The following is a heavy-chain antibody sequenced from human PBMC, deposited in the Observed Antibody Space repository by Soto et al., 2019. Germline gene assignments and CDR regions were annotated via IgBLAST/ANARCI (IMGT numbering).Heavy chain of an antibody. CDR3: ARVVRDYGDCSAIDS. J-gene: IGHJ4*02. Sequence: QVQLQESGPGLVKPSQTLSLTCTVSGVSISSGGSYWSWIRQHPGKGLEWIGYIHYSGSTYYNPSLRGRLTVSIDTSMNQFSLRLTSVTAADTAVYYCARVVRDYGDCSAIDSWGQGTLVTVSS. CDR2: IHYSGST. V-gene: IGHV4-31*03. CDR1: GVSISSGGSY. D-gene: IGHD4-17*01.